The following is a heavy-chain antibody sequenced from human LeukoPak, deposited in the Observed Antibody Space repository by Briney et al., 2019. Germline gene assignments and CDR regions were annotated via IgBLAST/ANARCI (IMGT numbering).Heavy chain of an antibody. V-gene: IGHV3-15*01. CDR3: TTNDAFDI. J-gene: IGHJ3*02. Sequence: GGSLRLSCAASGFTFSNAWMNWVRQAPGKGLEWVGRIKNKIASGTTDYAAPVKGRCTISRDDSKNTVFLQMNSLKTEDTAMYYCTTNDAFDIWGQGTMVTVSS. CDR1: GFTFSNAW. CDR2: IKNKIASGTT.